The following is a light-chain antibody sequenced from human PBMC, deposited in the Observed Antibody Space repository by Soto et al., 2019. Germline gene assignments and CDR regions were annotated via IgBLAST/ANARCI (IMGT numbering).Light chain of an antibody. Sequence: EFVLTQSPGTLPLSPWELDTLSCRASQTVRNNYLAWYQQKPGQAHKLLIYDASSRATGIPDRFSGGGSGTDFILTISRLEPEDFAVYYCKQFSSYPLTVGRGNKVDIK. V-gene: IGKV3-20*01. CDR3: KQFSSYPLT. CDR1: QTVRNNY. J-gene: IGKJ4*01. CDR2: DAS.